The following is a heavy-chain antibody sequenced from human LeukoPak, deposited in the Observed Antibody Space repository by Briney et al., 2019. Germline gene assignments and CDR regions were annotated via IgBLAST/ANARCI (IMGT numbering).Heavy chain of an antibody. CDR2: ISGSGGST. CDR1: GFTFSSYA. V-gene: IGHV3-23*01. CDR3: AKGVIVVVVAATYYYYGMDV. Sequence: GGSLRLSCAASGFTFSSYAMSWVRQAPGKGLEWVSAISGSGGSTYYADSVKGRFTISRDNPKNTLYLQMNSLRAKDTAVYYCAKGVIVVVVAATYYYYGMDVWGQGTTVTVSS. D-gene: IGHD2-15*01. J-gene: IGHJ6*02.